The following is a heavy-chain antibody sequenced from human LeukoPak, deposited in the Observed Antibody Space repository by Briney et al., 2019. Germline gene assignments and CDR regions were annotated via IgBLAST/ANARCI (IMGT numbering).Heavy chain of an antibody. V-gene: IGHV3-21*01. CDR3: ARASRIAAAGTRYYYYGMDV. J-gene: IGHJ6*02. CDR2: ISSSSSYI. Sequence: PGGSLRLSCAASGFTFSSYSMNWVRQAPGKGLEWVSSISSSSSYIYYADSVKGRFTISRDNAKNSLYLQMNSLRAEDTAVYYCARASRIAAAGTRYYYYGMDVWGQGTTVTVSS. D-gene: IGHD6-13*01. CDR1: GFTFSSYS.